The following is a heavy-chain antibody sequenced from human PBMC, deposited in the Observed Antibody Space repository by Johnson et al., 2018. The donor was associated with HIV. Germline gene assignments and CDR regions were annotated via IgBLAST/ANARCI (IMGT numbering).Heavy chain of an antibody. D-gene: IGHD3-16*02. J-gene: IGHJ3*02. CDR1: GFTFDDYA. CDR2: ISSNGGSP. Sequence: VQLVESGGGLVQPGRSLRLSCAASGFTFDDYAMHWVRQAPGQGLEYVSAISSNGGSPYYANSVKGRFAISRDNSKNTLYLQMGSLRAEDMAVYYCARGGITFGGVIAPGAFDIWGQGTMVTVSS. V-gene: IGHV3-64*01. CDR3: ARGGITFGGVIAPGAFDI.